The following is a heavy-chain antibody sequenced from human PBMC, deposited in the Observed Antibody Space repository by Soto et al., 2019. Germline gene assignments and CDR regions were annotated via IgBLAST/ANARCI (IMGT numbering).Heavy chain of an antibody. V-gene: IGHV3-74*01. D-gene: IGHD1-1*01. CDR2: INDDGIST. Sequence: PGGSLRLSCAASGFTFSMYWMHWVRQVPGKGPEWVSRINDDGISTNYADSVKGRFTISRDNAKNTLDLQMNAVRVEDTAVYYCTRGPRSTSTGTGAFWGQGTLVTVSS. CDR3: TRGPRSTSTGTGAF. CDR1: GFTFSMYW. J-gene: IGHJ4*02.